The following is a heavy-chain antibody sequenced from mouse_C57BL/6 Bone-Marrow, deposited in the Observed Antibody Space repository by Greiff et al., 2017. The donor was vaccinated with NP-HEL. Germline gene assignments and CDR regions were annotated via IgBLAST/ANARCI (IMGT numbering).Heavy chain of an antibody. D-gene: IGHD2-5*01. J-gene: IGHJ3*01. CDR1: GYTFTSYW. CDR3: TRGYYSNYRFAY. V-gene: IGHV1-5*01. CDR2: IYPGNSDT. Sequence: EVQLQQSGTVLARPGASVKMSCKTSGYTFTSYWMHWVKQRPGQGLEWIGAIYPGNSDTSYNQKFKGKAKLTAVTSASTAYMELSSLTNEDSAVYYCTRGYYSNYRFAYWGQGTLVTVSA.